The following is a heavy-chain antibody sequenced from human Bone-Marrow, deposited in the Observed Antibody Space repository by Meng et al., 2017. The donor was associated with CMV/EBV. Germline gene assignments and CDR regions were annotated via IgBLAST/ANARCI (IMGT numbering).Heavy chain of an antibody. D-gene: IGHD2-2*01. CDR2: ISGSGGKT. Sequence: GGSLRLSCGASGFTFSTYAMTWVRQAPGKGLEWVSGISGSGGKTRYADSVKGRFTISRDDSKNTLNLQMHSLRAEDTAVYYCATQVKVPAAPWYWGQGTLVTVSS. V-gene: IGHV3-23*01. CDR3: ATQVKVPAAPWY. CDR1: GFTFSTYA. J-gene: IGHJ4*02.